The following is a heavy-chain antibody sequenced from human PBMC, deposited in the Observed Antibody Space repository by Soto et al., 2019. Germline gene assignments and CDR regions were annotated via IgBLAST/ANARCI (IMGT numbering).Heavy chain of an antibody. V-gene: IGHV4-31*03. J-gene: IGHJ4*02. D-gene: IGHD3-22*01. CDR2: IHYSGST. Sequence: QVQLQESGPGLVKPSQTLSLTCTVSGGSISSGGYYWSWIRQHPGKGLEWIGYIHYSGSTYYKPSLKSRVTISVDTSKNQFSLKLNSVTAADTAVYYCASCDSSGSIDYWGQGTLVTVSS. CDR3: ASCDSSGSIDY. CDR1: GGSISSGGYY.